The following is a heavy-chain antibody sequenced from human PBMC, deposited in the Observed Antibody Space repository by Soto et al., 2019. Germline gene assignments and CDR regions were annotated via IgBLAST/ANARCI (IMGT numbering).Heavy chain of an antibody. V-gene: IGHV5-51*01. J-gene: IGHJ6*02. Sequence: PGESLKISCKGSGYSFTSYWIGWVRQMPGKGLEWMGIIYPGDSDTRYSPSFQGQVTISADKSISTAYLQWSSLKASDTAMYYCARPEGSSSWNYYGMDVWGQGTTVTVS. CDR3: ARPEGSSSWNYYGMDV. CDR2: IYPGDSDT. D-gene: IGHD6-13*01. CDR1: GYSFTSYW.